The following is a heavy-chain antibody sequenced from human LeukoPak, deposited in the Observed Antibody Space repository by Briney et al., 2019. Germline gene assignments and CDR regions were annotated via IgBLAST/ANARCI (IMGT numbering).Heavy chain of an antibody. CDR3: ARRGYCSSTSCQGHWFDP. CDR2: IYTSGST. J-gene: IGHJ5*02. V-gene: IGHV4-4*09. Sequence: SETLSLTCTVSGGSISSYYWSWIRQPPGKGLEWIGYIYTSGSTNYNPSLKGRVTISVDTSKNQFSLKLSSVTAADTAVYYCARRGYCSSTSCQGHWFDPWGQGTLVTVSS. CDR1: GGSISSYY. D-gene: IGHD2-2*01.